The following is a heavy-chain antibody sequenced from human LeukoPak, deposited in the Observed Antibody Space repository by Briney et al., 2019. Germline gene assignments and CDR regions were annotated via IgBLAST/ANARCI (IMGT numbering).Heavy chain of an antibody. CDR3: ASSLVAAIGLDY. Sequence: SQTLSLTCTVSGGSISSGGYYWSWMRQPPGKGLEWIGYIYHSGSTYYNPSLKSRVTISVDRSKNQFSLKLSSVTAADTAVYYCASSLVAAIGLDYWGQGTLVTVSS. V-gene: IGHV4-30-2*01. CDR1: GGSISSGGYY. CDR2: IYHSGST. J-gene: IGHJ4*02. D-gene: IGHD2-15*01.